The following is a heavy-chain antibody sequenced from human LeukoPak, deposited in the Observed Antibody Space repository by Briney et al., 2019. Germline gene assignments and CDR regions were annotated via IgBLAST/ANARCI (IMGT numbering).Heavy chain of an antibody. Sequence: TSETLSLTCAVSGGSFSGYYWSWIRQPPAKGLDWIGEINHSGSTNYTPSLKSRVTISVDTSKNQFSLKLSSVTAADTAVYYCARGDVAVAGTGWYCDLWGRGTLVTVSS. J-gene: IGHJ2*01. D-gene: IGHD6-19*01. CDR1: GGSFSGYY. V-gene: IGHV4-34*01. CDR3: ARGDVAVAGTGWYCDL. CDR2: INHSGST.